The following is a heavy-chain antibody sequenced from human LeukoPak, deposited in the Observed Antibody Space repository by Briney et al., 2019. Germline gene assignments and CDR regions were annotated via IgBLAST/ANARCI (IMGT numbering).Heavy chain of an antibody. CDR3: ARVTYGSGTYGAFDY. V-gene: IGHV3-23*01. CDR2: ISGSGDNT. J-gene: IGHJ4*02. CDR1: GFTFSSHG. Sequence: GGSLRLSCAASGFTFSSHGMSWVRQAPGKGLEWVSTISGSGDNTYYADSVKGRFTISRDNSKNTLYLQMNSLRAENTAVYYCARVTYGSGTYGAFDYWGQGTLVTVSS. D-gene: IGHD3-10*01.